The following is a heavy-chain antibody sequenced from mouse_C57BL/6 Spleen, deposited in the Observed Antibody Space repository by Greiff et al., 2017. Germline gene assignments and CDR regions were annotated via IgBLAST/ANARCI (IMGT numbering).Heavy chain of an antibody. CDR2: INPNNGGT. D-gene: IGHD1-1*01. V-gene: IGHV1-18*01. Sequence: VQLQQSGPELVKPGASVKIPCKASGYTFTDYNMDWVKQSHGKSLEWIGDINPNNGGTIYNQKFKGKATLTVDKSYSTAYMELRSLTSEDTAVYDCARDYYGSSPAWFAYWGQGTLVTVSA. CDR3: ARDYYGSSPAWFAY. J-gene: IGHJ3*01. CDR1: GYTFTDYN.